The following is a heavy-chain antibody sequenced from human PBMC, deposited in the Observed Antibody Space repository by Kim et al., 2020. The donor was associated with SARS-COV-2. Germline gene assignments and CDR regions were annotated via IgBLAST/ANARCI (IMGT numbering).Heavy chain of an antibody. CDR2: INAGNGNT. CDR3: ARDSYYDIFRYYYYYMDV. V-gene: IGHV1-3*01. D-gene: IGHD3-9*01. Sequence: ASVKVSCKASGYTFTSYAMHWVRQAPGQRLEWMGWINAGNGNTKYSQKFQGRVTITRDTSASPAYMELSSLRSEDTAVYYCARDSYYDIFRYYYYYMDVWGKGTTVTVSS. J-gene: IGHJ6*03. CDR1: GYTFTSYA.